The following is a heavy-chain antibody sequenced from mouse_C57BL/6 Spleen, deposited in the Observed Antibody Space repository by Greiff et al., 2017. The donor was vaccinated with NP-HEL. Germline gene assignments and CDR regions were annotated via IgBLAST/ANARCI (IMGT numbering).Heavy chain of an antibody. Sequence: EVKLMESGGGLVKPGGSLKLSCAASGFTFSDYGMHWVRQAPEKGLEWVAYISRGSSTIYYADTVKGRFTISRDNAKNTLFLQMTSLRSEDTAMYYCARSGVTTVVSYAMDDWGQGTSVTVSS. CDR1: GFTFSDYG. CDR2: ISRGSSTI. J-gene: IGHJ4*01. D-gene: IGHD1-1*01. V-gene: IGHV5-17*01. CDR3: ARSGVTTVVSYAMDD.